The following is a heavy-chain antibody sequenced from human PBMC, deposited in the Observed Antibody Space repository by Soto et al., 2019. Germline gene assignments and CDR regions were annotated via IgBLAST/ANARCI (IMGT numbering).Heavy chain of an antibody. V-gene: IGHV4-30-2*02. CDR3: ASVGRHCVSTSCYPSNIDV. CDR2: ISHSGST. D-gene: IGHD2-2*01. CDR1: GGSISSADYS. J-gene: IGHJ6*02. Sequence: SETLSLTCAVSGGSISSADYSWNWVRQPPGKGLEWIGYISHSGSTYYNPSLKSRVTISVDKSKNQFSLKLSSVTAADTAVYYCASVGRHCVSTSCYPSNIDVWGQGTTVTAP.